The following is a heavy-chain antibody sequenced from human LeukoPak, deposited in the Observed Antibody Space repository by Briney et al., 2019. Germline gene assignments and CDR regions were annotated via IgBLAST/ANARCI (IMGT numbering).Heavy chain of an antibody. Sequence: GASVKVSCKASGYTFTSYYMHWVRQAPGQGLEWMGIINPSGGSTSYAQKFQGRVTMTRDTSTSTVYMELSSLRSEDTAVYYCARDQATMDRGVIGGNWFDPWGQGTLVTVSS. CDR1: GYTFTSYY. V-gene: IGHV1-46*01. J-gene: IGHJ5*02. CDR2: INPSGGST. CDR3: ARDQATMDRGVIGGNWFDP. D-gene: IGHD3-10*01.